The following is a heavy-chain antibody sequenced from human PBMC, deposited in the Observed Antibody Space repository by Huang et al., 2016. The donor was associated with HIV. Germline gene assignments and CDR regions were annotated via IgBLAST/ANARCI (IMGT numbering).Heavy chain of an antibody. CDR1: GYSFTRYW. V-gene: IGHV5-51*01. Sequence: EVQLVQSGAEVKKPGESLKISCKGPGYSFTRYWIGWVRQVPGKGLEWMGIIYPGDSDTRYSPSFQGPVTISADKSISTADLQWSSLKASDTAMYYCARLSTTWYFDYWGQGTLVTVSS. D-gene: IGHD1-1*01. CDR3: ARLSTTWYFDY. CDR2: IYPGDSDT. J-gene: IGHJ4*02.